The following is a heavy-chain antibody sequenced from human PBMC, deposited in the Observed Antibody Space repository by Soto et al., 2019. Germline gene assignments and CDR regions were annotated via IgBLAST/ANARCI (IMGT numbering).Heavy chain of an antibody. CDR2: ISYDGSNK. J-gene: IGHJ4*02. V-gene: IGHV3-30-3*01. CDR1: GFTFSSYA. CDR3: ARRPQRKYTAIDY. D-gene: IGHD5-18*01. Sequence: GGSLRLSCAAPGFTFSSYAMHWVRQAPGKGLEWVAVISYDGSNKYYADSVKGRFTISRDNSKNTLYLQMNSLRAEDTAVYYCARRPQRKYTAIDYWGQGTLVTVSS.